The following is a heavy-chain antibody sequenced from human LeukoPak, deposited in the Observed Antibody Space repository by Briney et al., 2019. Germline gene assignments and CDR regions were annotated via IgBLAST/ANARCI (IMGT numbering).Heavy chain of an antibody. Sequence: PSETLSLTCTVSGGSIRSYYWSWIRQPPGKGLEWIGYIYYSESANYNPSLKSRLTMSVDTSKNQFSLKLNSVTAADTAVYYCARVGGYPLSAFDIWGQGTMVTVSS. J-gene: IGHJ3*02. CDR2: IYYSESA. V-gene: IGHV4-59*08. CDR1: GGSIRSYY. D-gene: IGHD3-22*01. CDR3: ARVGGYPLSAFDI.